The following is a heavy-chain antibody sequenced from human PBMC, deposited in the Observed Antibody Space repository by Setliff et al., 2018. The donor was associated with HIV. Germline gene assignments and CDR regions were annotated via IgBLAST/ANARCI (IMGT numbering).Heavy chain of an antibody. Sequence: GGSLRLSCTTSGFTFGDYPMGWFRQAPGKGLEWVRFIRTKAYGGTTEYAASVEGRFSISRDDSKSIVYLQMNSLRTEDTAVYYCTRGGRPTDEYVWFDPWGQGTLVTVSS. CDR2: IRTKAYGGTT. V-gene: IGHV3-49*03. CDR3: TRGGRPTDEYVWFDP. CDR1: GFTFGDYP. D-gene: IGHD4-17*01. J-gene: IGHJ5*02.